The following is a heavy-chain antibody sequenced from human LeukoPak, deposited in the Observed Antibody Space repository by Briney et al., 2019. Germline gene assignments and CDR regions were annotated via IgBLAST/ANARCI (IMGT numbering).Heavy chain of an antibody. CDR3: ARVVTVGFDY. J-gene: IGHJ4*02. V-gene: IGHV1-2*06. CDR1: GYTFTGYY. CDR2: INPNSGGT. D-gene: IGHD4-23*01. Sequence: ASVKVSCKASGYTFTGYYMHWVRQAPGQGLEWMGRINPNSGGTISAQKFQGRVTMTTDTSTSTAYMELRSLRSDDTAVYYRARVVTVGFDYWGQGTLVTVSS.